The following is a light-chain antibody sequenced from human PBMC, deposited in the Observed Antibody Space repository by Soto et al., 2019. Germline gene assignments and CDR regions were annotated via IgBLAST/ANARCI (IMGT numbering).Light chain of an antibody. CDR3: SSYPSSSTLGV. Sequence: QSVLTQPASVSGSPGQSITISCTGTSSDVGGYNYVSWYQQHPGKAPKLMIYEVSNRPSGVSNRFSGSKSGNTASLTISGLQAEDEADYYCSSYPSSSTLGVFGTGTKV. CDR1: SSDVGGYNY. V-gene: IGLV2-14*01. J-gene: IGLJ1*01. CDR2: EVS.